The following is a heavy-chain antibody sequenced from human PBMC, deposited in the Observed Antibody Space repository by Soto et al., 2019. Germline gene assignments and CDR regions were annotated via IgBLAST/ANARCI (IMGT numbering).Heavy chain of an antibody. CDR3: ARDCRSSSWYVLQYYYYGMDV. CDR1: GFTFSSYG. Sequence: QVQLVESGGGVVQPGRSLRLSCAASGFTFSSYGMHWVRQAPGKGLEWVAVIWYDGSNKYYADSVKGRFTISRDNSKNTLYLQMNSLRAEDTAVYYCARDCRSSSWYVLQYYYYGMDVWGQGTTVTVSS. D-gene: IGHD6-13*01. CDR2: IWYDGSNK. V-gene: IGHV3-33*01. J-gene: IGHJ6*02.